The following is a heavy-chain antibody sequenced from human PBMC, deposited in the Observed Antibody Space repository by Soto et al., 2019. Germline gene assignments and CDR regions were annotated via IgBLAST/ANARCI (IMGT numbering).Heavy chain of an antibody. V-gene: IGHV1-69*08. CDR3: ARDDFTGYFDL. J-gene: IGHJ2*01. CDR2: IIPILGIA. CDR1: GGTFGSYT. Sequence: QVQLVQSGAEVKKPGSSVKVSCKASGGTFGSYTISWVRQAPGQGLEWMGRIIPILGIANYAQKFQGRVTITADKSTSTAYMELSSLRSEDTAVYYCARDDFTGYFDLWGRGTLVTVSS. D-gene: IGHD2-21*02.